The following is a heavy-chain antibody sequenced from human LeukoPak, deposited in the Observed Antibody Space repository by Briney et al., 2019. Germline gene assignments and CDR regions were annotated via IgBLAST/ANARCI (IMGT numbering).Heavy chain of an antibody. J-gene: IGHJ4*02. D-gene: IGHD3-22*01. CDR2: ISSSGSTI. Sequence: GGSLRLSCVGSGFTFSGFWMSWIRQAPGKGLEWVSYISSSGSTIYHADSVKGRFTISRDNAKNSLYLQMNSLRAEDTAVYYCARDRRANYYDSSGYFSSDPIDYWGQGTLVTVSS. CDR1: GFTFSGFW. V-gene: IGHV3-11*01. CDR3: ARDRRANYYDSSGYFSSDPIDY.